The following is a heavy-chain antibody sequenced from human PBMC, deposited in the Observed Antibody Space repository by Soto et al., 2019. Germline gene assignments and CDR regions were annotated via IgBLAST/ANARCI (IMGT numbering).Heavy chain of an antibody. CDR3: AGGRYGDY. D-gene: IGHD1-1*01. J-gene: IGHJ4*02. CDR2: ISAHNGNT. Sequence: QVHLVQSGAEVKKSGASVKVSCKGSGYDFTTYGITWVRQAPGQGLEWMAWISAHNGNTDYAQKLQGRVTVTRDTSTSTAYMELRSRRSDDTAVYYCAGGRYGDYWGQGALVTVSS. CDR1: GYDFTTYG. V-gene: IGHV1-18*01.